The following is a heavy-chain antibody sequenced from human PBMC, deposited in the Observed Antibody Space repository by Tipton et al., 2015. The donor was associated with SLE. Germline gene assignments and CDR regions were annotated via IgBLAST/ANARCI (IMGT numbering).Heavy chain of an antibody. CDR1: GFKFDDYA. CDR2: ISWNSGTI. CDR3: AKANTAVGYYYGMDV. J-gene: IGHJ6*02. D-gene: IGHD5-18*01. Sequence: QLVQSGGGLVPPGRSLRLSCAASGFKFDDYAMYWVRQAPGKGLEWVSGISWNSGTIGYADSVKGRFTISRDNAKNSLYLQMNNLRAEDTALYYCAKANTAVGYYYGMDVWGQGTTVTVSS. V-gene: IGHV3-9*01.